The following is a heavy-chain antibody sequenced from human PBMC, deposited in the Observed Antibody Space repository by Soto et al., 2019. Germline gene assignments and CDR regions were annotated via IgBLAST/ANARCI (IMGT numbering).Heavy chain of an antibody. CDR2: IIPKIGTA. CDR1: GGGNLRDYR. Sequence: GASVKVSCKASGGGNLRDYRTTWGRRAPGQGLEKKGGIIPKIGTANYAQKFQGRVTITADESTSTAYMELSSLRSEDTAVYYCAREGYYYDSSGYYSGHKHVHYYYGMDVWGQGTTVTVSS. CDR3: AREGYYYDSSGYYSGHKHVHYYYGMDV. D-gene: IGHD3-22*01. V-gene: IGHV1-69*13. J-gene: IGHJ6*02.